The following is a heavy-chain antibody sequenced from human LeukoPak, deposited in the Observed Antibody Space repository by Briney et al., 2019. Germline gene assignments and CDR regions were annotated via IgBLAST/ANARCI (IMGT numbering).Heavy chain of an antibody. CDR3: ARDSPGGPGWYSPNGYDY. CDR2: IYTSGST. CDR1: GGSISSYY. V-gene: IGHV4-4*07. D-gene: IGHD6-19*01. J-gene: IGHJ4*02. Sequence: KSSETLSLTCTVSGGSISSYYWSWIRQPAGKGLEWIGRIYTSGSTNYNPSLKSRVTMSVDTSKNQFSLKLSSVTAADTAVYYCARDSPGGPGWYSPNGYDYWGQGTLVTVSS.